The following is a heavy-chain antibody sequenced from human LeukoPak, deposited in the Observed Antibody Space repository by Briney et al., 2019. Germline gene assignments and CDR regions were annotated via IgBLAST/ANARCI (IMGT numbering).Heavy chain of an antibody. CDR3: ARAGATVTSGFDY. V-gene: IGHV1-69*01. D-gene: IGHD4-17*01. J-gene: IGHJ4*02. Sequence: GASVKVSCKASGGTFSSYAISWVRQAPGQGLEWMGGIIPIFGTANYAQKFQGRVTITADESTSTAYMGLSSLRSEDTAVYYCARAGATVTSGFDYWGQGTLVTVSS. CDR2: IIPIFGTA. CDR1: GGTFSSYA.